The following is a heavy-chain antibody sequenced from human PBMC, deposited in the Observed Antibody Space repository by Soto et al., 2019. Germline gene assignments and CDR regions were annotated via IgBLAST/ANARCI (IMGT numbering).Heavy chain of an antibody. J-gene: IGHJ4*02. D-gene: IGHD6-13*01. Sequence: ASVKVSCKASGYTFTSYGISWVRQAPGQGLEWMGWISAYNGNTNYAQKLQGRVTMTTETSTSTAYMELRSLRSDDTAVYYCARDLGPNSSSWYITFLDYWGQGTLVTVSS. V-gene: IGHV1-18*01. CDR1: GYTFTSYG. CDR2: ISAYNGNT. CDR3: ARDLGPNSSSWYITFLDY.